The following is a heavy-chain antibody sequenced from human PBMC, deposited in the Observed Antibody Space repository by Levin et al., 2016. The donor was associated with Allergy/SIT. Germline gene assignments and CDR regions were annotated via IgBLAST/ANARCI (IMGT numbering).Heavy chain of an antibody. CDR2: ISYDGSNK. CDR1: GFTFSSYG. CDR3: AKDKGAVAGTWVFDY. V-gene: IGHV3-30*18. Sequence: GGSLRLSCAASGFTFSSYGMHWVRQAPGKGLEWVAVISYDGSNKYYADSVKGRFTISRDNSKNTLYLQMDSLRAEDTAVYYCAKDKGAVAGTWVFDYWGQGTLVTVSS. J-gene: IGHJ4*02. D-gene: IGHD6-19*01.